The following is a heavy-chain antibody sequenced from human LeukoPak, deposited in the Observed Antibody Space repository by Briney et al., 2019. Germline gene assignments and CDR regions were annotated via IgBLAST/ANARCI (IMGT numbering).Heavy chain of an antibody. V-gene: IGHV3-49*04. J-gene: IGHJ3*02. Sequence: GGSLRLSCTASGFTFGDYAMSWVRQAPGKGLEWVGFIRSKAYGGTTEYAASVKGRFTISRDDSKSIAYLQMNSLKTEDTAVYYCTRDFLEWSSDAFDIWGQGTMVTVSS. CDR3: TRDFLEWSSDAFDI. D-gene: IGHD3-3*01. CDR2: IRSKAYGGTT. CDR1: GFTFGDYA.